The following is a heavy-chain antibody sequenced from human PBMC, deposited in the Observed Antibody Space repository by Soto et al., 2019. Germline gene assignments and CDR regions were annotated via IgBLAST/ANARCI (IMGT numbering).Heavy chain of an antibody. CDR3: VRGGHGSGSYLGAS. CDR1: GFTFTPYW. V-gene: IGHV3-7*03. D-gene: IGHD3-10*01. J-gene: IGHJ5*01. CDR2: IRQDGGAQ. Sequence: GGSLRLSCVASGFTFTPYWMSWVRQAPGKGLQWVANIRQDGGAQYYVDSVKGRFTISRDNAKNSVYLQMDSLRVEDAAVYYCVRGGHGSGSYLGASWGHGLLFTVSS.